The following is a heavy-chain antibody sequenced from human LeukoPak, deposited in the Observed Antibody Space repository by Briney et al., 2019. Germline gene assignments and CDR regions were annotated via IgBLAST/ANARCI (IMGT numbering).Heavy chain of an antibody. V-gene: IGHV3-23*01. D-gene: IGHD1-26*01. CDR3: AKVPPTWDPSGYYYYYMDV. J-gene: IGHJ6*03. CDR1: GFTFSSYA. CDR2: ISGSGGST. Sequence: PGGSLRLSCAASGFTFSSYAMSWVRQAPGKGLEWVSAISGSGGSTYYADSVKGRFTISRDNSKNTLYLQMNSLRAEDTAVYYCAKVPPTWDPSGYYYYYMDVWGKGTTVTVSS.